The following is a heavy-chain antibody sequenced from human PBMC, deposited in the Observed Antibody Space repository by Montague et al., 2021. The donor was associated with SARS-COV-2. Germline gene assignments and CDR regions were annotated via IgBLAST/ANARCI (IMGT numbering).Heavy chain of an antibody. CDR2: INTAGDT. CDR3: AGEAEYSGNDFYGMDV. V-gene: IGHV3-13*01. Sequence: SLRLSCAASGFTFSSYDMHWVRQAPGKGLEWVSAINTAGDTYYSGSVKGRFTISRENAKNSLYLQLNSLSAGDTAVYYCAGEAEYSGNDFYGMDVWGQGTTVTVSS. D-gene: IGHD5-12*01. J-gene: IGHJ6*02. CDR1: GFTFSSYD.